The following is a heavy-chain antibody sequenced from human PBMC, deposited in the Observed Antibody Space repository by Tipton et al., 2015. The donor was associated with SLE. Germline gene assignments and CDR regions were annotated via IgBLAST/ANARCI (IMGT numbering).Heavy chain of an antibody. Sequence: QSGPEVKKPGSSVKISCKASGGTFSSYAISWVRQAPGQGLEWMGGIIPIFGTANYAQKFQGRVTITADESTSPAYMELSSLRSEDTAVYYCARARTLILAWFDPWGQGSLVTVSS. CDR2: IIPIFGTA. D-gene: IGHD1-7*01. J-gene: IGHJ5*02. CDR3: ARARTLILAWFDP. V-gene: IGHV1-69*01. CDR1: GGTFSSYA.